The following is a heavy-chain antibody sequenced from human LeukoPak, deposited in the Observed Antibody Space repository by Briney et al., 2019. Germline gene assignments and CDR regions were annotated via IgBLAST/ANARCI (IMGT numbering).Heavy chain of an antibody. CDR2: IIPIFGTA. Sequence: SVKVSCKASGGTFSSYAISWVRQAPGQGLEWMGGIIPIFGTANYAQKFQGRVTITTDESTSTAYMELSSLRSEDTAVYYCAGIQELVPFNYYYYYMDVWGKGTTATVSS. D-gene: IGHD6-13*01. J-gene: IGHJ6*03. CDR3: AGIQELVPFNYYYYYMDV. CDR1: GGTFSSYA. V-gene: IGHV1-69*05.